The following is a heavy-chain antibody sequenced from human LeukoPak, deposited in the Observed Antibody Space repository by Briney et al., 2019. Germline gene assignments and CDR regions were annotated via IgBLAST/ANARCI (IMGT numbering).Heavy chain of an antibody. Sequence: SETLSLTCAVYGGSISSGGYSWSWIRQPPGKGLEWIGYIYHSGSTYYNPSLKSRVTISVDRSKNQFSLKLSSVTAADTAVYYCARSAGMGRGVPTIDYWGQGTLVTVSS. CDR3: ARSAGMGRGVPTIDY. D-gene: IGHD3-10*01. V-gene: IGHV4-30-2*01. CDR2: IYHSGST. CDR1: GGSISSGGYS. J-gene: IGHJ4*02.